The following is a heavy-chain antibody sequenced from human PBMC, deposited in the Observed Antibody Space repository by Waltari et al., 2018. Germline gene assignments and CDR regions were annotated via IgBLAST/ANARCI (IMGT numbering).Heavy chain of an antibody. CDR1: GGSISSYY. J-gene: IGHJ3*02. CDR3: ARVPAPYYYDSSGYYSDAFDI. Sequence: QVQLQESGPGLVKPSETLSLTCTVSGGSISSYYWSWIRQPPGKGLEWIGYIYYSGSTNYNPSLKSLVTISVDTSKNQFSLKLSSVTAADTAVYYCARVPAPYYYDSSGYYSDAFDIWGQGTMVTVSS. CDR2: IYYSGST. V-gene: IGHV4-59*01. D-gene: IGHD3-22*01.